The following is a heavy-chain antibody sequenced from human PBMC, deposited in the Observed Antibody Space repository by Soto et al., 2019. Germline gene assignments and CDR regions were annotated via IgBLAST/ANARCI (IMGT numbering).Heavy chain of an antibody. Sequence: QVQLEQSGAEVKKPGSSVKVSCKVPRGTFDSYTISWMRQAPGQGLEWLGRIIPIPDISNYAHKFQGRVAITADISTSTAYMELSSLTSEDTAVYYCGRNDYGDYWGQGTLVTVSS. CDR2: IIPIPDIS. CDR1: RGTFDSYT. V-gene: IGHV1-69*02. CDR3: GRNDYGDY. J-gene: IGHJ4*02. D-gene: IGHD4-17*01.